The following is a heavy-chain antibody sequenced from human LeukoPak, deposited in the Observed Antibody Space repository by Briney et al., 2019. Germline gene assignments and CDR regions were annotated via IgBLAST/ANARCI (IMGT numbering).Heavy chain of an antibody. J-gene: IGHJ3*02. D-gene: IGHD1-14*01. V-gene: IGHV1-69*04. CDR1: GGTFSSYA. CDR2: IISTLGIP. CDR3: ARIEARKAFDI. Sequence: SVKVSCKASGGTFSSYAISWVRQAPGQGLEWMGRIISTLGIPNYAQKLQGRVTMTTDTSTSTAYMELRSLRSDDTAVYYCARIEARKAFDIWGQGTMVTVSS.